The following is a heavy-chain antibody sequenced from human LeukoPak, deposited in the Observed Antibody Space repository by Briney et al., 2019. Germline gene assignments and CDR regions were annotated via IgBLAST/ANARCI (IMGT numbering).Heavy chain of an antibody. CDR2: ISWNSGSI. Sequence: GGSLRLSCAASGFTFDDYAMHWVRQAPGKGLEWVSGISWNSGSIDYADSVKGRFIISRDNAKNSLYLQMGSLSTEDTAFYYCAKEMDLSRYCSSTSCHPFDFWGQGTLATVSS. CDR3: AKEMDLSRYCSSTSCHPFDF. J-gene: IGHJ4*02. CDR1: GFTFDDYA. V-gene: IGHV3-9*01. D-gene: IGHD2-2*01.